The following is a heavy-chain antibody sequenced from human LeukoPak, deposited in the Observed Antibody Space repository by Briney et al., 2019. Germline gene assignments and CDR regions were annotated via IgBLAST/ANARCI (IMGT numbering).Heavy chain of an antibody. CDR3: AGDATQTPVVSYPFFVY. CDR2: IKQDGTEK. CDR1: GFTFSSYW. J-gene: IGHJ4*02. V-gene: IGHV3-7*01. D-gene: IGHD4-23*01. Sequence: GGSLSLSCAASGFTFSSYWVSWVRQAPGKGREWVANIKQDGTEKFYVVSVKGRFTISRDNAKNSLYLQMNSLRAEDTAVYYCAGDATQTPVVSYPFFVYWGQGALVTVSS.